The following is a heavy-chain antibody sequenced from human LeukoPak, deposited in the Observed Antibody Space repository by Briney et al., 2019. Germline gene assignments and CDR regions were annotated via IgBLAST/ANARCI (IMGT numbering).Heavy chain of an antibody. J-gene: IGHJ4*02. D-gene: IGHD5-18*01. CDR1: GFTFDDYA. CDR2: ISWNSGSI. V-gene: IGHV3-9*03. CDR3: AKGHTAMVDYYFDY. Sequence: PGRSLRLSCAASGFTFDDYAMHWVRQAPGKGLEWVSGISWNSGSIGYADSVKGRFTISRDNAKNSLYLQMNSLRAEDMALYYCAKGHTAMVDYYFDYWGQGTLVTVSS.